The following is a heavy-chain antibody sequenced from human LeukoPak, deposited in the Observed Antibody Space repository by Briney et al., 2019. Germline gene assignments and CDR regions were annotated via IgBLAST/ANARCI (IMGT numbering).Heavy chain of an antibody. CDR2: INPNSGGT. D-gene: IGHD1-26*01. J-gene: IGHJ3*02. CDR3: ARDRPLVGATTFAFDI. V-gene: IGHV1-2*02. Sequence: ASVKVSCKASGYTFTGYYMHWVRQAPGQGLEWMGWINPNSGGTNYAQKFQGRVTMTRDTSISTAYMELSRLRSDDTAVYYCARDRPLVGATTFAFDIWGQGTMVTVSS. CDR1: GYTFTGYY.